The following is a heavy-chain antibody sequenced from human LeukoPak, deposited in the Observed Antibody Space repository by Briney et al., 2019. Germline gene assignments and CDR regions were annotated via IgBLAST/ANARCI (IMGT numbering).Heavy chain of an antibody. CDR1: GYSFTSYW. D-gene: IGHD1-1*01. CDR3: ATTTTRGLPHYFDY. J-gene: IGHJ4*02. V-gene: IGHV5-51*01. CDR2: IYPGDSDT. Sequence: GESLKISCKGSGYSFTSYWIAWGRQMPGKGLEWMGIIYPGDSDTRYSPSFQGQVTISADKSITTAYLQWSSLKASDTAMYYCATTTTRGLPHYFDYWGQGTLVTVSS.